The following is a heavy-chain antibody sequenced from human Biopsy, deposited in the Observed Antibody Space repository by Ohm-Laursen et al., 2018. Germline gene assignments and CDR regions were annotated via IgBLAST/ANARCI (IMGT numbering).Heavy chain of an antibody. CDR1: GDSINNYY. D-gene: IGHD1-26*01. CDR2: IYTSGSP. V-gene: IGHV4-4*07. J-gene: IGHJ3*02. CDR3: ARGTGRYYVYGAFGI. Sequence: SETLSLTCTVSGDSINNYYWSWIRQPAGKGLEWIGRIYTSGSPNYNLSLESRVNMSVDTSKNQFPLNLRSVTAADTAVYYCARGTGRYYVYGAFGIWGQGTVVTVSS.